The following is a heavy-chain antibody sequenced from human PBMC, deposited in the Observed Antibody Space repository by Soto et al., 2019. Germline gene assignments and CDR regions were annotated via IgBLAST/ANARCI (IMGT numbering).Heavy chain of an antibody. J-gene: IGHJ4*02. V-gene: IGHV3-23*01. D-gene: IGHD4-17*01. CDR3: TKNAMATVTRRGQYFDY. CDR2: IGGGSGAT. CDR1: GFSFSIYA. Sequence: GGSLRLSCAASGFSFSIYAMSWVRQAPGEGLEWVSGIGGGSGATYYADSVKGRFTISRDNSQNTLYLQMNNVRAEDTAVYYCTKNAMATVTRRGQYFDYWGQGTLVTVSS.